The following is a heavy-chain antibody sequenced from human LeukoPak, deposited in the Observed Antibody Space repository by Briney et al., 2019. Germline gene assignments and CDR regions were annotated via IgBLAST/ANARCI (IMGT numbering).Heavy chain of an antibody. CDR3: ASWSGLRRIYYYYYMDV. CDR2: IIPIFGTA. Sequence: GASVKVSCKASGGTFSSYAISWVRQAPGQGLEWMGGIIPIFGTANYAQKFQGRLTVTRDMSTSTVYMELNSLRSEDTAVYYCASWSGLRRIYYYYYMDVWGKGTTATVSS. J-gene: IGHJ6*03. CDR1: GGTFSSYA. V-gene: IGHV1-69*05. D-gene: IGHD3-3*01.